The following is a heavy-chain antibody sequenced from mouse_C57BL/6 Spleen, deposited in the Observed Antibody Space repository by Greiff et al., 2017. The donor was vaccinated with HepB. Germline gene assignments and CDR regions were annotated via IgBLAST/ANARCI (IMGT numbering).Heavy chain of an antibody. CDR2: IYPGNSDT. D-gene: IGHD2-5*01. J-gene: IGHJ4*01. Sequence: VQLQQSGTVLARPGASVKMSCKTSGYTFTSYWMHWVKQRPGQGLEWIGAIYPGNSDTSYNQKFKGKAKLTAVTSASTAYMELSSLTNEDSAVYYCTRKSNYDYAMDYWGQGTSVTVSS. CDR1: GYTFTSYW. V-gene: IGHV1-5*01. CDR3: TRKSNYDYAMDY.